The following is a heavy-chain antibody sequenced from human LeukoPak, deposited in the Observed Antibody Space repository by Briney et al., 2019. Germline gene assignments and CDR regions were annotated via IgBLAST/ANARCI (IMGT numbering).Heavy chain of an antibody. V-gene: IGHV4-59*12. CDR3: ARVGAARRGGWFDP. Sequence: SETLSLTCTGSGGSISNDYWSWIRQPPGKRLEWIGYLYYSGSTYYNPSLKSRVTISVDTSKNQFSLKLSSVTAADTAVYYCARVGAARRGGWFDPWGQGTLVTVSS. CDR1: GGSISNDY. J-gene: IGHJ5*02. CDR2: LYYSGST. D-gene: IGHD6-6*01.